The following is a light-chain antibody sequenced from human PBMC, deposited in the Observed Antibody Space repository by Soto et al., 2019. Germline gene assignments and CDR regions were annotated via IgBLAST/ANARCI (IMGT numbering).Light chain of an antibody. CDR1: QSVSSSY. V-gene: IGKV3-20*01. Sequence: EIVVTQSPGTLSLSPGERATLSCRASQSVSSSYLAWYQQKPGQAPRLLIYGALIRATGIPDRFSGSGSGSDFTLTISSLEPEDFAVYYCQQYGSSPWTFGQGNTGEIK. CDR2: GAL. J-gene: IGKJ1*01. CDR3: QQYGSSPWT.